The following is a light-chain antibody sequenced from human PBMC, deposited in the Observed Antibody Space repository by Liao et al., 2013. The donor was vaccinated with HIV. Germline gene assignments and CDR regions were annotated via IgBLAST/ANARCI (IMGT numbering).Light chain of an antibody. CDR1: QLGDKY. CDR3: QAWDNRNAV. V-gene: IGLV3-1*01. Sequence: SYELTQAPSVSVSPGQTARITCSGDQLGDKYVSWYQQKPGQSPVLVIYSDDKRPSGIPERFSGSNSGDTATLTISGTQAMDEADYYCQAWDNRNAVFGGGTKLTVL. CDR2: SDD. J-gene: IGLJ2*01.